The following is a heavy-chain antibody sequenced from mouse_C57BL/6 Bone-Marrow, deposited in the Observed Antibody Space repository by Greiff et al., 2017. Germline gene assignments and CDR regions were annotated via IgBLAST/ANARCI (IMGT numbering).Heavy chain of an antibody. V-gene: IGHV1-69*01. CDR3: AREGYRNYPHYSAMDY. D-gene: IGHD2-5*01. Sequence: QVQLQQPGAELVMPGASVKLSCKASGYTFTSYWMHWVKQRPGQGLEWIGEIDPSDSYTNYNQKFKGKSTLTVDKSSSTAYMQLSSLTSEDSAVYYCAREGYRNYPHYSAMDYWGQGTSVTVSS. J-gene: IGHJ4*01. CDR2: IDPSDSYT. CDR1: GYTFTSYW.